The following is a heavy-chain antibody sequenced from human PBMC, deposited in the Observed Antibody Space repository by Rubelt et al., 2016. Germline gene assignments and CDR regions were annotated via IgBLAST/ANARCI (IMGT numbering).Heavy chain of an antibody. D-gene: IGHD1-26*01. CDR3: ARFTDVGVTPFHFDY. CDR2: IDWDDHK. J-gene: IGHJ4*02. Sequence: EWLALIDWDDHKYYSPSLKTRLTISKDTSKNQVVLTMTNVDPVDTATYFCARFTDVGVTPFHFDYWGQGTLVTVSS. V-gene: IGHV2-70*01.